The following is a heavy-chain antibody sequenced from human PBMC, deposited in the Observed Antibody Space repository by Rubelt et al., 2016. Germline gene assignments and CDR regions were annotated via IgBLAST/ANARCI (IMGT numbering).Heavy chain of an antibody. Sequence: QVQLVQSGAEVKKPGASVKVSCKASGYTFPSYAMHWVRQAPGQRLEWMGWINAGNGNTQYSQKFQGRVTITRETSASTANMELSSLRSEDSAVYYCARFALPAVTTAYYYYALDVWGQGTTVTVSS. CDR2: INAGNGNT. D-gene: IGHD4-17*01. V-gene: IGHV1-3*01. J-gene: IGHJ6*02. CDR1: GYTFPSYA. CDR3: ARFALPAVTTAYYYYALDV.